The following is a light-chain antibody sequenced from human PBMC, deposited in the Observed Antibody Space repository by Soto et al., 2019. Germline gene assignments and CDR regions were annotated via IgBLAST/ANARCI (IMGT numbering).Light chain of an antibody. CDR1: QSVSSY. CDR3: QQGSNWPLYF. V-gene: IGKV3-11*01. CDR2: DAS. Sequence: EIVLTQSPATLSLSPGERATLSCRASQSVSSYLAWYQQKPGQAPRLLIYDASNRATGIPARFSGSGSGTADTPPNSCLEPVVFAVNDWQQGSNWPLYFFGQVTKLE. J-gene: IGKJ2*01.